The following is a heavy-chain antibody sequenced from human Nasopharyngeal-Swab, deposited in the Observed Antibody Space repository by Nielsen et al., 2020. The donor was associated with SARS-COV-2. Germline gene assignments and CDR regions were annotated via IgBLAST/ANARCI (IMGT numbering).Heavy chain of an antibody. D-gene: IGHD6-13*01. J-gene: IGHJ4*02. CDR2: ISWNSVSI. CDR3: AKGIAAAGSRCLDY. V-gene: IGHV3-9*01. CDR1: GFTFYEHA. Sequence: SLKISCAASGFTFYEHAMHWVRQAPGKGLEWVSGISWNSVSIGYADSVKGRFTISRDNAKNSLYLQMNSLRAEDTALYYCAKGIAAAGSRCLDYWGQGTLVTVSS.